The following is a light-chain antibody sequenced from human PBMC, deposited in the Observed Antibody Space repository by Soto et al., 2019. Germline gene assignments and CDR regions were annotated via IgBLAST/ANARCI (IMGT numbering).Light chain of an antibody. CDR2: AAS. V-gene: IGKV1-9*01. CDR3: QQYYAFWA. Sequence: IQLTQSPSSLSASVGDRVTITCRASQDIAIYLAWYQQKPGEAPKLLIYAASTLYGGVPSRFSGSGSGTEFTLAISSLQPDDFATYYCQQYYAFWAFGQGTKVDIK. CDR1: QDIAIY. J-gene: IGKJ1*01.